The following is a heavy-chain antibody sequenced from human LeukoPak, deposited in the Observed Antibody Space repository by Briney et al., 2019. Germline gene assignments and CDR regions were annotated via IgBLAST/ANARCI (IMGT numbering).Heavy chain of an antibody. CDR1: GFTFSSYS. V-gene: IGHV3-20*04. CDR3: ARVPVRGVSSVIDYYYYMDV. Sequence: GGSLRLSCAASGFTFSSYSMNWVRQAPGKGLEWVSGINWNGGSTGYADSVKGRFTISRDNAKNSLYLQMNSLRAEDTALYYCARVPVRGVSSVIDYYYYMDVWGKGTTVTVSS. CDR2: INWNGGST. D-gene: IGHD3-10*01. J-gene: IGHJ6*03.